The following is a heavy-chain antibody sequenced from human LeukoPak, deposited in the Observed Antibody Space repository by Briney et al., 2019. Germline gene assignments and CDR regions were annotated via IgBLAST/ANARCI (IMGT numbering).Heavy chain of an antibody. CDR3: ARDFTIFDVFDI. CDR1: GFTFSFYD. D-gene: IGHD3-3*01. V-gene: IGHV3-30*02. CDR2: IRYDGSDK. J-gene: IGHJ3*02. Sequence: TGGSLRLSCAASGFTFSFYDMHWVRQAPGKGLEWVTFIRYDGSDKYYADSVMGRFTISRDDSKNTLYLQMNSLRAEDTAVYYCARDFTIFDVFDIWGQGTMVTVSS.